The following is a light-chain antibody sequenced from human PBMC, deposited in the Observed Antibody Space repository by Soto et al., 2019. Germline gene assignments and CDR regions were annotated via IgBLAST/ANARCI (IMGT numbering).Light chain of an antibody. CDR1: QSVSSSY. Sequence: EIVWTQSPGTLSLSPGERATLSCRASQSVSSSYLAWYQQKHGQAPRLLLYGASSRATGIPDRFSGSVSGTDGTITISRLETEDGAVYYCQQYGSSPWTFGQGTKVDIK. CDR3: QQYGSSPWT. J-gene: IGKJ1*01. V-gene: IGKV3-20*01. CDR2: GAS.